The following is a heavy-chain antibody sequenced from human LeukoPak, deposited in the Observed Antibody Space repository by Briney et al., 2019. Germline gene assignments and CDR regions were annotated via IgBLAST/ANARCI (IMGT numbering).Heavy chain of an antibody. J-gene: IGHJ6*03. D-gene: IGHD3-10*01. V-gene: IGHV3-30*02. CDR1: GFTFSSYG. CDR2: IRYDGSNK. Sequence: GGSLRLSCAASGFTFSSYGMHWVRQAPGKRLEWVAFIRYDGSNKYCADSVEGRFTISRDNSKNTLYLQMNSLRAEDTAVYYCAKDGFGELSLILPVPYYYYYMDVWGKGTTVTISS. CDR3: AKDGFGELSLILPVPYYYYYMDV.